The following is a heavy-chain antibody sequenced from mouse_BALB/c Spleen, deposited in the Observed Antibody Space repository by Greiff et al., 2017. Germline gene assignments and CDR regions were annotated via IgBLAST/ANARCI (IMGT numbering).Heavy chain of an antibody. CDR1: GFTFSSYG. D-gene: IGHD2-10*01. J-gene: IGHJ2*01. CDR2: ISSGGSYT. Sequence: DVKLVESGGDLVKPGGSLKLSCAASGFTFSSYGMSWVRQTPDKRLEWVATISSGGSYTYYPDSVKGRFTISRDNAKNTLYLQMSSLKSEDTAMYYCARAYYGNRFDYWGQGTTLTVSS. CDR3: ARAYYGNRFDY. V-gene: IGHV5-6*02.